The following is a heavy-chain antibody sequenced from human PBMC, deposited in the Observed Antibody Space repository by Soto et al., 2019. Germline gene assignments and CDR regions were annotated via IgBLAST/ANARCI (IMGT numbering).Heavy chain of an antibody. CDR3: ARGGTPIDH. J-gene: IGHJ4*02. Sequence: QVQLVQSGAEVKKPGASVKVSCKASGYTFSNFGISWVRQAPGQRLEWMGWISAYIGNTNYAQKFQGRVTMTTDTSPRTASIEVRNMRFDVTAVYYCARGGTPIDHGGKGTVVTVSS. D-gene: IGHD3-16*01. V-gene: IGHV1-18*01. CDR1: GYTFSNFG. CDR2: ISAYIGNT.